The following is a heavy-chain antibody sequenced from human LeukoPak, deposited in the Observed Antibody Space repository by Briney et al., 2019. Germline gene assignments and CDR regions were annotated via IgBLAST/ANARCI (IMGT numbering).Heavy chain of an antibody. J-gene: IGHJ5*02. CDR1: GFTFASYN. Sequence: PGGSLRLSCSASGFTFASYNMNWVRQAPGKGLEWLSFISSGSGTTYFTDSVKGRFTISRDNAKNSLYLQMDTLRAEDTAVYYCARDRGSIAVAGTENWFDPWGQGTLVTVSS. CDR2: ISSGSGTT. CDR3: ARDRGSIAVAGTENWFDP. V-gene: IGHV3-48*04. D-gene: IGHD6-19*01.